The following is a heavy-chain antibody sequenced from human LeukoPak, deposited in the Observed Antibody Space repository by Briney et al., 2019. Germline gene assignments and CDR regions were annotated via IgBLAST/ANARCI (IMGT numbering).Heavy chain of an antibody. D-gene: IGHD6-19*01. Sequence: GGSLRLSCAASGFTFSSYAMSWVRQAPGKGLESVSGISGSGGSTYYADSVKGRFTISRDNSKNTLYLQMNSLRAEDTAVYHCAKDLYSSGWYRFDYWGQGTLVTVSS. V-gene: IGHV3-23*01. CDR3: AKDLYSSGWYRFDY. CDR1: GFTFSSYA. CDR2: ISGSGGST. J-gene: IGHJ4*02.